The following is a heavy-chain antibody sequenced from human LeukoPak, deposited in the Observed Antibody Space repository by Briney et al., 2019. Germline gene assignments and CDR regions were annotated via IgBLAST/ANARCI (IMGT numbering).Heavy chain of an antibody. Sequence: SGTLSLTCTVSGGSINGYYWNWIRQPSGKGLEWIGYIYYSGSTDYNPSLESRATILLDTSKNQFSLKLRSVTAADTAVYYCARGMDAAMAPFDYWGQGTLVSVSS. CDR3: ARGMDAAMAPFDY. V-gene: IGHV4-59*01. J-gene: IGHJ4*02. CDR2: IYYSGST. CDR1: GGSINGYY. D-gene: IGHD5-18*01.